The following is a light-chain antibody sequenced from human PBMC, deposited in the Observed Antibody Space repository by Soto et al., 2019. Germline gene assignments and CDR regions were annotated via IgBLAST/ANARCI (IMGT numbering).Light chain of an antibody. V-gene: IGLV2-8*01. CDR2: EVS. J-gene: IGLJ2*01. Sequence: QSVLTQPPSASGSPGQPVTISCTGTSSDVGGYKYVSWYQQHPGKAPKLMIYEVSKRPSGVPDRFSGSKSGNTASLTVSGLQAEDEVDYYCSSYGGRNNFVVFGGGTKLTVL. CDR3: SSYGGRNNFVV. CDR1: SSDVGGYKY.